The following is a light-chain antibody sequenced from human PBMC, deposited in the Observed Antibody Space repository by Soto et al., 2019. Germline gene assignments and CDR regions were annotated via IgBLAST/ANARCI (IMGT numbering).Light chain of an antibody. CDR2: SAS. Sequence: DIQMTHSPSSLSASVGDRVTITCRARQDIGPYLAWYQQKSGRGPKLLIYSASTLQSGVPSRSSGSGSGADFSLTISGLQPEDAATYYCQKYDSGPLTFGGGTKVEI. CDR3: QKYDSGPLT. V-gene: IGKV1-27*01. CDR1: QDIGPY. J-gene: IGKJ4*01.